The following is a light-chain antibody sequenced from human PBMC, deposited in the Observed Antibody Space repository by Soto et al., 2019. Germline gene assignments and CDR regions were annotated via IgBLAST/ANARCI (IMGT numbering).Light chain of an antibody. CDR1: QTMSNY. Sequence: DIQMTQSPSSLSASVGDRVTITCLASQTMSNYVNWYQQEPGEAPKLLIHAASRLQGGVPSRFSGSGSGTDFTLTISSLQPEDFATYYCQRTYKTPLTFGGGTKVEI. CDR2: AAS. CDR3: QRTYKTPLT. V-gene: IGKV1-39*01. J-gene: IGKJ4*01.